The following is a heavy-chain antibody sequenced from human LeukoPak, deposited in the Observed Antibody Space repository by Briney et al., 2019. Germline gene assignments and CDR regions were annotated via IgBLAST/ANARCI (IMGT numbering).Heavy chain of an antibody. CDR3: ARGPRYYYGSGSFIDY. D-gene: IGHD3-10*01. J-gene: IGHJ4*02. Sequence: GGSLRLSCAASGFTFSSYDMHWVRQAPGKGLEWVAVISHDGGNKYYADSVKGRFTISRDNSKNTLYLQMTSLRTEDTAVYYCARGPRYYYGSGSFIDYWGQGTLVTVSS. V-gene: IGHV3-30*03. CDR2: ISHDGGNK. CDR1: GFTFSSYD.